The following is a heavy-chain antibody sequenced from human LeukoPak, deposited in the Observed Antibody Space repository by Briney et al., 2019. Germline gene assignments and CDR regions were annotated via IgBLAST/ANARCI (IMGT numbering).Heavy chain of an antibody. CDR1: GFTFSVSA. J-gene: IGHJ4*02. Sequence: GGSLRLSCAASGFTFSVSAIYWVRQASGKGLEWIGRIRNKANNYATAYAASVKGRFTISREDSKNTAYLQMNSLKTEDTAVYYCTYTSSSGVVYWGQGTLVTVSS. V-gene: IGHV3-73*01. CDR3: TYTSSSGVVY. D-gene: IGHD6-6*01. CDR2: IRNKANNYAT.